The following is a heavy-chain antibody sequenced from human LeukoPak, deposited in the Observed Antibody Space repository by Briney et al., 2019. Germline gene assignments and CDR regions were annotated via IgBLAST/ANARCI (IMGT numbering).Heavy chain of an antibody. D-gene: IGHD6-6*01. CDR3: AKDPRSSSVNWFDP. CDR1: GFSFSNYG. V-gene: IGHV3-23*01. J-gene: IGHJ5*02. CDR2: LSGSADRT. Sequence: GSLRLSCAGSGFSFSNYGMSWVRQAPGKGLEWVSALSGSADRTYYADSVKGRFTISRDNAKNTLYLQMNSLRAEDTAVYYCAKDPRSSSVNWFDPWGQGTLVTVSS.